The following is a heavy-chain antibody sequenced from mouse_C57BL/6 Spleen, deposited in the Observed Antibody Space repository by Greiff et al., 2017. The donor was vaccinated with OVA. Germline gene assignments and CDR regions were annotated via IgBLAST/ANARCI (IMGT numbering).Heavy chain of an antibody. CDR1: GFTFSDYG. D-gene: IGHD1-1*01. V-gene: IGHV5-17*01. Sequence: VQLKESGGGLVKPGGSLKLSCAASGFTFSDYGMHWVRQAPEKGLEWVAYISSGSSTIYYADTVKGRFTISRDNAKNTLFLQMTSLRSEDTAMYYCARGGNGSSYYYAMDYWGQGTSVTVSS. J-gene: IGHJ4*01. CDR2: ISSGSSTI. CDR3: ARGGNGSSYYYAMDY.